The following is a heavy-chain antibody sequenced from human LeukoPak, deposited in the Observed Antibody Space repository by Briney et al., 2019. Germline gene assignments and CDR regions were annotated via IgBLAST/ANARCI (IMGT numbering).Heavy chain of an antibody. J-gene: IGHJ6*03. CDR3: AREGDYGDYSKSFYYMDV. CDR1: GGYICSYY. D-gene: IGHD4-17*01. CDR2: IYTSENT. V-gene: IGHV4-4*07. Sequence: SETLSLTCTVSGGYICSYYWSWIRHPAGKGLEWIGRIYTSENTDYNPSLKSRVTMSVDMSTSQFSLRLTSVTAADTAVYYCAREGDYGDYSKSFYYMDVWGKGTTVTVSS.